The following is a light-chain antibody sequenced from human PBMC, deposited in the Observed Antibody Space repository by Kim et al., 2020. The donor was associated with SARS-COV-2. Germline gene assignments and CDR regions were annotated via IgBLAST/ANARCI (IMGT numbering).Light chain of an antibody. CDR3: QQSYSTLQT. CDR2: AAS. J-gene: IGKJ1*01. Sequence: DIQMTQSPSSLSTSVGDRVTITCRASQSISSYLNWYQQKPGKAPKLLIYAASSFQSGVPSRFSGSGSGTDFTLTISSLQPEDFATYYCQQSYSTLQTFGQGTKVDIK. V-gene: IGKV1-39*01. CDR1: QSISSY.